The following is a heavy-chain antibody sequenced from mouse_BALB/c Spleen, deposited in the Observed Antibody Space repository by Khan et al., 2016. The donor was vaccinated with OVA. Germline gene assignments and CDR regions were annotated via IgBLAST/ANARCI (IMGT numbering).Heavy chain of an antibody. V-gene: IGHV3-2*02. CDR2: ISYSGGT. D-gene: IGHD1-1*01. CDR3: ARGNYYGYYFDY. Sequence: EVQLVESGPGLVKPSQSLSLTCTVTGYSITSGYAWNWIRQFPGNKLEWMGNISYSGGTSYNQSLKSRISITRDTAKNQFFLQLKSVTTEDKATYYCARGNYYGYYFDYWGQGTTLTVSS. J-gene: IGHJ2*01. CDR1: GYSITSGYA.